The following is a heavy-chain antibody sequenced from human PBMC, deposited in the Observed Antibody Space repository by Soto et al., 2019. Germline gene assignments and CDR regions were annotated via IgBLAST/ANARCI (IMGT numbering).Heavy chain of an antibody. CDR1: GFTFSSYS. Sequence: GGSLRLSCATSGFTFSSYSMNWVRQAPGKGLEWLSYISSSSSTIYYADSVKGRFTISRDNAKNSLYLQMNSLRDEDTAVYYCARRLNYYGSGSYGMDVWGQGTTVTVSS. D-gene: IGHD3-10*01. J-gene: IGHJ6*02. CDR3: ARRLNYYGSGSYGMDV. CDR2: ISSSSSTI. V-gene: IGHV3-48*02.